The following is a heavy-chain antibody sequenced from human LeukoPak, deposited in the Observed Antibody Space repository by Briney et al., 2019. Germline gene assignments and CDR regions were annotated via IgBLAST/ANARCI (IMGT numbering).Heavy chain of an antibody. CDR2: ISYDGSDK. J-gene: IGHJ4*02. CDR1: QFTFTYYA. D-gene: IGHD7-27*01. V-gene: IGHV3-30-3*01. CDR3: ARDANWGEIDY. Sequence: GGSLRLSCAASQFTFTYYAMHWVRQAPGKGLEWVAIISYDGSDKYYADSVKGRFSIFRDNSKNTQYLQMDSLRPEDTAVYYCARDANWGEIDYWGQGTLVTASS.